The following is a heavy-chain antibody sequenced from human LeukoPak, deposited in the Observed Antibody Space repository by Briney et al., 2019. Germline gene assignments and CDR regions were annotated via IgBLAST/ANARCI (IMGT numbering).Heavy chain of an antibody. CDR3: ARDPGSGYEEHFDY. V-gene: IGHV3-30*03. D-gene: IGHD5-12*01. Sequence: QPGGSLRLSCAASGFTFSSYGMHWVRQAPGKGLEWVAVISYDGSNKYYADSVKGRFTISRDNSKNTLYLQMNSLRAEDTAVYYCARDPGSGYEEHFDYWGQGTLVTVSS. CDR2: ISYDGSNK. J-gene: IGHJ4*02. CDR1: GFTFSSYG.